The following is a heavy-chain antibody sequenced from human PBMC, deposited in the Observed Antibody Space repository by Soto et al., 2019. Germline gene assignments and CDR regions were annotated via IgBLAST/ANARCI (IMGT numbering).Heavy chain of an antibody. CDR1: GFTFSNYG. J-gene: IGHJ6*02. V-gene: IGHV3-30*18. Sequence: GGSLRLSCAASGFTFSNYGMHWVRQAPGKGMEWVAVISYDGSKKYHTDSVKGRFTMSRDNSKNTLYLEMNSLRAEDTAVYYCAKDRGSSSSSYNGMDVWGQGTTVTVSS. CDR2: ISYDGSKK. CDR3: AKDRGSSSSSYNGMDV. D-gene: IGHD6-6*01.